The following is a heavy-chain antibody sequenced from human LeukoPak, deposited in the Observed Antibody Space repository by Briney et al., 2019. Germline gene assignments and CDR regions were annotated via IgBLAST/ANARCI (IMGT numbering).Heavy chain of an antibody. J-gene: IGHJ5*02. D-gene: IGHD3-10*01. CDR3: ARDYYGSGSYKLNNWFDP. CDR2: INHSGST. V-gene: IGHV4-34*01. CDR1: GGSFSGYY. Sequence: SETLSLTCAVYGGSFSGYYWSWIRQPPGKGLEWIGEINHSGSTNYNPSLKSRVTISVDTSKNQFSLKLSSVTAADTAVYYCARDYYGSGSYKLNNWFDPWGQGTLVTVSS.